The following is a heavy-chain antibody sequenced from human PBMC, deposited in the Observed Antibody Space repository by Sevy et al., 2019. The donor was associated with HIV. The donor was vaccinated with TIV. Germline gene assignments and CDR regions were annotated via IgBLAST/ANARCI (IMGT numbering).Heavy chain of an antibody. J-gene: IGHJ6*02. CDR1: GFTFGDYA. CDR3: TRLRGTIFAYYYFGMDV. CDR2: IRSKTYGGTT. Sequence: GGSLRLSCTASGFTFGDYAMSWIRQTPGRGLEWVGFIRSKTYGGTTEYAASVKDRFTISRDDSKSIAYLQMNSLKTEDTALYYCTRLRGTIFAYYYFGMDVWGQGTTVTVSS. D-gene: IGHD3-3*01. V-gene: IGHV3-49*03.